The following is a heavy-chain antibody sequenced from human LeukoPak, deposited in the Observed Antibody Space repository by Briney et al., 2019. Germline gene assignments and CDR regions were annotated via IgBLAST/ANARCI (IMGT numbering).Heavy chain of an antibody. CDR2: IYSGGST. J-gene: IGHJ6*03. D-gene: IGHD1-26*01. CDR1: GFTVRSNY. V-gene: IGHV3-53*01. CDR3: ARQVGATYYMDV. Sequence: GGSLRLSXAASGFTVRSNYMSWVRQAPGKGLEWVSVIYSGGSTYYADSVKGRFAISRDNSKNTLYLQMNSLRAEDTAVYYCARQVGATYYMDVWGKGTTVTVSS.